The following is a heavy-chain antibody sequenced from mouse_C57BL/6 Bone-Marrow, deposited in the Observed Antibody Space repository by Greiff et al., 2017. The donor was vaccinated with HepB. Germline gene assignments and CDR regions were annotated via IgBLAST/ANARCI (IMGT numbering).Heavy chain of an antibody. CDR3: AGTVVAYYFDY. CDR1: GYTFTDYY. CDR2: INPYNGGT. D-gene: IGHD1-1*01. J-gene: IGHJ2*01. Sequence: VQLQQSGPVLVKPGASVKMSCKASGYTFTDYYMNGVKQSHGKSLEWIGVINPYNGGTSYNQKFKGKATLTADKSSSTAYMELRSLTSEDSAVYFCAGTVVAYYFDYWGQGTTLTVSS. V-gene: IGHV1-19*01.